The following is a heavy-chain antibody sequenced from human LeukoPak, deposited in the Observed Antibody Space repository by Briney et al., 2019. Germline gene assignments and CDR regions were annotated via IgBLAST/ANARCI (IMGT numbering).Heavy chain of an antibody. Sequence: PGGSLRLSCAASGFTFDDYAMHWVRQAPGKGLEWVSGISWNSGSIGYADSVKGRFTISRDNAKNSLYLQMNSLRAEDTALYYCAKDGGGYSYGLDAFDIWGQGTMVTVSS. J-gene: IGHJ3*02. CDR3: AKDGGGYSYGLDAFDI. CDR1: GFTFDDYA. CDR2: ISWNSGSI. D-gene: IGHD5-18*01. V-gene: IGHV3-9*01.